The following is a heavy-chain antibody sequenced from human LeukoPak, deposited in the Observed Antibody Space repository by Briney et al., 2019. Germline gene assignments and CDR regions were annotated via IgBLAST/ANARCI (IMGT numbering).Heavy chain of an antibody. Sequence: ASVKVSCKASGYTFSNFGITWVRQAPGQGLEWMGWISAYSGNTNYAQKLHGRVTMTTDTSTSTAYMELRSLRSDDTAVYYCAGDDDAFDIWGQGTMVTVSS. CDR2: ISAYSGNT. V-gene: IGHV1-18*04. J-gene: IGHJ3*02. CDR1: GYTFSNFG. CDR3: AGDDDAFDI.